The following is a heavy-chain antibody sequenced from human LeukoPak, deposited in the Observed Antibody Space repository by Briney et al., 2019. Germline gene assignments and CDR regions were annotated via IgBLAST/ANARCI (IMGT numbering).Heavy chain of an antibody. CDR3: ARGLSNYDFWSGYYVYYFDY. J-gene: IGHJ4*02. D-gene: IGHD3-3*01. CDR1: GYSISSGYY. CDR2: IYQSGST. Sequence: PSETLSLTCTVSGYSISSGYYWGWIRQPPGKGLEWIGCIYQSGSTYYNPSLKRRVTISVDTSKNQFSLKLSSVTAADTAVYYCARGLSNYDFWSGYYVYYFDYWGQGTLVTVSS. V-gene: IGHV4-38-2*02.